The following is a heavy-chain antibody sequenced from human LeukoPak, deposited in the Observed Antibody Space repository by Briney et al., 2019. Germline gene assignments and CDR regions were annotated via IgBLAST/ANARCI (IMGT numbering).Heavy chain of an antibody. V-gene: IGHV4-61*01. CDR2: IYHSGST. CDR1: GGSVSSGSYY. J-gene: IGHJ4*02. Sequence: SETLSLTCTVSGGSVSSGSYYWSWIRQPPGKGLEWIGEIYHSGSTNYSPSLKSRVTMSVDKSKNQFSLKLSSVTAADTAVYYCARGQWLVPLDYWGQGTLVIVSS. CDR3: ARGQWLVPLDY. D-gene: IGHD6-19*01.